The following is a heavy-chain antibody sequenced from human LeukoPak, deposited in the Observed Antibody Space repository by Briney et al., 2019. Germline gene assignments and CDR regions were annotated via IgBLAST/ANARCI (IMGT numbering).Heavy chain of an antibody. D-gene: IGHD6-19*01. Sequence: GGSLRLSCAASGFTFSSYALHWVRQAPGKGLEWVAVISYDGSNKYYADSVKGRFTISRDNSKNTLYLQMNSLRAEDTAVYYCARAEGLAVAGTFDYWAQGTLVTVSS. CDR3: ARAEGLAVAGTFDY. CDR1: GFTFSSYA. V-gene: IGHV3-30-3*01. CDR2: ISYDGSNK. J-gene: IGHJ4*02.